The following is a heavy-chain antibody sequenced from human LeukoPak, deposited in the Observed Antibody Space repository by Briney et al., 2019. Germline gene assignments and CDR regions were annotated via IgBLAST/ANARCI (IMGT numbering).Heavy chain of an antibody. Sequence: GGSLRLSCAAYGFTVSSNYMSWLRQAPGKGLEWVSVIYSGGSTYYADSVKGRFTISRDNSKNTLYLQMNRLTAEYTAVYYCARWAAATDYWGQGTLVTVSS. CDR2: IYSGGST. CDR3: ARWAAATDY. J-gene: IGHJ4*02. D-gene: IGHD6-25*01. CDR1: GFTVSSNY. V-gene: IGHV3-66*01.